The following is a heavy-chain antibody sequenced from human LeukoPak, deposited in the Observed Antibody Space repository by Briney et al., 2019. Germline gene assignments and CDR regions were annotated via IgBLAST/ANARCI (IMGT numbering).Heavy chain of an antibody. D-gene: IGHD2-15*01. Sequence: SETLSLTCAVYGGSFSGYYWSWIRQPPGKGLEWIGEINHSGSTNYNPSLKSRVTISVDTSKNQFSLKLSSVTAADTAVYYCARGVARHWYFDLWGRGTPVTVCS. CDR1: GGSFSGYY. CDR2: INHSGST. J-gene: IGHJ2*01. V-gene: IGHV4-34*01. CDR3: ARGVARHWYFDL.